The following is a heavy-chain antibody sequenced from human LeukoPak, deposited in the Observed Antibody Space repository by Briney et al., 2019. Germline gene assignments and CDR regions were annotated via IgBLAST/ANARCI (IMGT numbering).Heavy chain of an antibody. Sequence: PSETLSLTCAVYGGSFSGYYWSWIRQPPGKGLEWIGEINHSGSTNYNPSLKSRVTISVDTSKNQFSPKLSSVTAADTAVYYCARGLWFGELLFDPWGQGTLVTVSS. V-gene: IGHV4-34*01. D-gene: IGHD3-10*01. J-gene: IGHJ5*02. CDR3: ARGLWFGELLFDP. CDR1: GGSFSGYY. CDR2: INHSGST.